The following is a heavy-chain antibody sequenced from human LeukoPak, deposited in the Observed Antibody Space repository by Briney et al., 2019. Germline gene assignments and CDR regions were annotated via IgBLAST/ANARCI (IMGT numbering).Heavy chain of an antibody. CDR2: ISGSGGST. D-gene: IGHD3-10*01. V-gene: IGHV3-23*01. J-gene: IGHJ4*02. CDR3: AKDNQAYYYGSGSPSLFDY. Sequence: GGSLRLSCAVSGFTFSSYAMSWVRQAPGKGLEWVSAISGSGGSTYYADSVKGRFTISRDNSKNTLYLQMNSLRAEDTAVYYCAKDNQAYYYGSGSPSLFDYWGQGTLVTVSS. CDR1: GFTFSSYA.